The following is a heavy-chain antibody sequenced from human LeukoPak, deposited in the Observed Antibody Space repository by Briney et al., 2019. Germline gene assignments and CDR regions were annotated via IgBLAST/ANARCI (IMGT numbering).Heavy chain of an antibody. CDR2: LNPNSGVA. CDR1: GYTFPDNY. CDR3: ARASYCGGGCYYYFDY. V-gene: IGHV1-2*02. J-gene: IGHJ4*02. Sequence: GASVKVSCKASGYTFPDNYMHWVRQAPGQGLEWRGWLNPNSGVATYAQKFQGRVTMTRDTSISTAYMEVSSLRSDDTAVYYCARASYCGGGCYYYFDYWGQGTLVTVSS. D-gene: IGHD2-21*02.